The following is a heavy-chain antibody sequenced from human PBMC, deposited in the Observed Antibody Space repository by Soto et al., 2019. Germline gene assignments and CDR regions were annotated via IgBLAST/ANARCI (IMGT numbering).Heavy chain of an antibody. V-gene: IGHV3-48*01. D-gene: IGHD2-8*02. CDR2: ISSSSSTI. Sequence: EVQLVESGGGLVQPGGSLRLSCAASGFIFSSYSMNWVRQAPGKGLEWVSYISSSSSTIYYADSVKGRFTISRDNAKNSLYLQMNSLRAEDTAVYYCARDTAGADYWGQGTLVTVSS. CDR1: GFIFSSYS. J-gene: IGHJ4*02. CDR3: ARDTAGADY.